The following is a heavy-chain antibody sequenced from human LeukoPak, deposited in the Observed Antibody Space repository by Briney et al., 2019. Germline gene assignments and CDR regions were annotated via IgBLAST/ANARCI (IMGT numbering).Heavy chain of an antibody. D-gene: IGHD5-12*01. CDR2: IKQDGSEM. Sequence: GGSLRLSCAASGFTFSNYWMNWVRQAPGKGLEWVANIKQDGSEMYSVDSVKGRFTISRDNAKNSLYLQMNSLRAEDTAVYYCVKPLGSSGYGYFFDYWGQGTLVTVSS. CDR1: GFTFSNYW. J-gene: IGHJ4*02. V-gene: IGHV3-7*02. CDR3: VKPLGSSGYGYFFDY.